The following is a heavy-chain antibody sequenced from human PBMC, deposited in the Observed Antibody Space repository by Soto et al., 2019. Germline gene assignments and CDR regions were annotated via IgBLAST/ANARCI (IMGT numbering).Heavy chain of an antibody. Sequence: SDTLSLTCAVYGGSFSGYFWSWIRQPPGKGLEWIGEINHSGSTNYNPSLKSRVTISVDTSKNQFSLKLSSVTAADTAVYYCARGGNPRWGYCYYGMDVWGQGTTVTVSS. CDR2: INHSGST. V-gene: IGHV4-34*01. J-gene: IGHJ6*02. CDR3: ARGGNPRWGYCYYGMDV. D-gene: IGHD1-26*01. CDR1: GGSFSGYF.